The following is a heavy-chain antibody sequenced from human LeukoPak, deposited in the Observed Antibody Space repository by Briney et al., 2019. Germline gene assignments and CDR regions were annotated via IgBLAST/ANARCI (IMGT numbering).Heavy chain of an antibody. CDR3: ARVGYYGSGSSYFDY. J-gene: IGHJ4*02. V-gene: IGHV1-18*01. CDR2: ISAYNGNT. D-gene: IGHD3-10*01. CDR1: GYTFTSYG. Sequence: ASVKVSCKASGYTFTSYGISWVRQAPGQGLEWMGWISAYNGNTNYAQKLQGRVTMTTDTSTSTAYMELRSLRSDDTAVYYCARVGYYGSGSSYFDYWGQGTLVTVSS.